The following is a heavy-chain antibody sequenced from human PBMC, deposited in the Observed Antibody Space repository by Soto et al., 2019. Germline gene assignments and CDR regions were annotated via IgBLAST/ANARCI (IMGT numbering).Heavy chain of an antibody. CDR3: ARVDGYSSSWYWFDP. D-gene: IGHD6-13*01. Sequence: PSETLSLTCTVSGGSVSSGSYYWSWIRQPPGKGLEWIGYIYYSGSTNYNPSLKSRVTISVDTSKNQFSLKLSSVTAADTAVYYCARVDGYSSSWYWFDPWGQGTLVTVSS. J-gene: IGHJ5*02. CDR1: GGSVSSGSYY. CDR2: IYYSGST. V-gene: IGHV4-61*01.